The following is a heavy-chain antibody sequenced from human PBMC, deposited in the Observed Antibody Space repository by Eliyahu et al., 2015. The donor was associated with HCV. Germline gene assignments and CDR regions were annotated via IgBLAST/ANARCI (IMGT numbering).Heavy chain of an antibody. CDR1: GFPFSNYG. CDR2: IVYDGNNK. V-gene: IGHV3-33*06. J-gene: IGHJ4*02. Sequence: QVHLVEPGGGVVQPGRSLXLSCAASGFPFSNYGMHWVRQAPGKGLGWVAVIVYDGNNKFYADSVKGRFTISRDNSKNTLYLQMNSLRAEDTAVYYCSKDWGRGWGFADFWGQGTLVTVSA. CDR3: SKDWGRGWGFADF. D-gene: IGHD3-10*01.